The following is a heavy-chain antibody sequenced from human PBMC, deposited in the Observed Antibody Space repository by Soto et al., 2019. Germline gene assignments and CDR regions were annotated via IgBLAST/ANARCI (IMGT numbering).Heavy chain of an antibody. Sequence: PGGSLRLSCAASGFTFSNAWMNWVRQAPGKGLEWVGRIKSKTDGGTTDYAAPVKGRFTISRDDSKNTLYLQMNSLKTEDTAVYYCYPYDFWSGFQSPDYWGQGTLVTVSS. CDR3: YPYDFWSGFQSPDY. CDR1: GFTFSNAW. J-gene: IGHJ4*02. V-gene: IGHV3-15*07. D-gene: IGHD3-3*01. CDR2: IKSKTDGGTT.